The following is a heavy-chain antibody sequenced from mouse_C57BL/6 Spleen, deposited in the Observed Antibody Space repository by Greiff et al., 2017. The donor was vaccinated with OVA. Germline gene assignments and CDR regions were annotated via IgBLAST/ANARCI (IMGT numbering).Heavy chain of an antibody. J-gene: IGHJ4*01. Sequence: VQLQQSGPELVKPGASVKMSCKASGYTFTDYNMHWVKQSHGKSLEWIGYINPNNGGTSYNQKFKGKATLTVNNSSSTAYMELRSLTSEKSAVYYCARGYRSSYSYAMDYWGQGTSLTVSS. CDR1: GYTFTDYN. V-gene: IGHV1-22*01. D-gene: IGHD1-1*01. CDR3: ARGYRSSYSYAMDY. CDR2: INPNNGGT.